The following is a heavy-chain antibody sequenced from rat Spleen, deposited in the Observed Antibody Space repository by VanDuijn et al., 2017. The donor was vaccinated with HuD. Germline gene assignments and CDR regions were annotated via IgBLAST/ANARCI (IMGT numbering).Heavy chain of an antibody. CDR1: GLTFSSNW. J-gene: IGHJ3*01. D-gene: IGHD3-3*01. CDR2: INPDVSSP. V-gene: IGHV5-35*01. Sequence: EVQLVESGGGLVQPGSPLKLSCAASGLTFSSNWLNWIRQVPGKGLEWVASINPDVSSPYYPDTAKGRFVISKDNAKNTGYLQMNNLRFEDTGMYYCAGGGHSAFNWFAYWGQGTLVTVSS. CDR3: AGGGHSAFNWFAY.